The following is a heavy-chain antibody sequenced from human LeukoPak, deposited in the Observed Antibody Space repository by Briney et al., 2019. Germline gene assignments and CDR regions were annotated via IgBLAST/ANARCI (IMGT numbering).Heavy chain of an antibody. J-gene: IGHJ4*02. CDR3: SRGLHDYGDSNYYFDQ. Sequence: HTGGSLRLSCTASGFSFGDDAWSWFRQAPGRGLEFVSFIRKKGYGETTDYAASVRGRFTISRDDAKSTAYLQVNSLEIEDTALYYCSRGLHDYGDSNYYFDQWGRGTQVTVSS. CDR1: GFSFGDDA. CDR2: IRKKGYGETT. V-gene: IGHV3-49*03. D-gene: IGHD4-17*01.